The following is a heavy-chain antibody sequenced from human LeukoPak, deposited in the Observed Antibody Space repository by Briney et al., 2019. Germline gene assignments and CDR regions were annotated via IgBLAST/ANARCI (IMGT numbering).Heavy chain of an antibody. J-gene: IGHJ4*02. CDR2: ISAGGGGT. V-gene: IGHV3-23*01. CDR1: GFTFSSYA. CDR3: ARKGQGYYFEY. Sequence: GGSLRLSCAASGFTFSSYAMSWVRQAPGKGLEWVSAISAGGGGTYYADSVKGRFTISRDNSKDTLFLQTNSLRAEYTAVYYCARKGQGYYFEYWGQGALVTVSS.